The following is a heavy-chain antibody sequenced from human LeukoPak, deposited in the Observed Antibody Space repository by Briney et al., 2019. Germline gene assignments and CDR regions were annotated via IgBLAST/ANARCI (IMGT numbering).Heavy chain of an antibody. V-gene: IGHV1-18*01. D-gene: IGHD3-16*01. CDR3: ARDGYYDYVWGSYPLTY. J-gene: IGHJ4*02. CDR2: ISAYNGNT. CDR1: GYTFTSYG. Sequence: VSVKVSCKASGYTFTSYGISWVRQAPGQGLEWMGWISAYNGNTNYAQELQGRVTMTTDTSTSTAYMELRSLRSDDTAVYYCARDGYYDYVWGSYPLTYWGQGTLVTVSS.